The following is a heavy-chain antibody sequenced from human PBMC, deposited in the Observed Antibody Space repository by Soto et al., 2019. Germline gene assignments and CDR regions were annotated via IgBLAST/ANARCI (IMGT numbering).Heavy chain of an antibody. CDR2: IIPIFGTA. V-gene: IGHV1-69*06. Sequence: ASVKVSCKASGGTFSSYAISWVRQAPGQGLEWMGGIIPIFGTANYAQKFQGRVTITSDKSTSTAYMELSSLRSEDTAVYYCARDRAYSGSPGGWFDPWGQGTLVTVSS. D-gene: IGHD1-26*01. J-gene: IGHJ5*02. CDR3: ARDRAYSGSPGGWFDP. CDR1: GGTFSSYA.